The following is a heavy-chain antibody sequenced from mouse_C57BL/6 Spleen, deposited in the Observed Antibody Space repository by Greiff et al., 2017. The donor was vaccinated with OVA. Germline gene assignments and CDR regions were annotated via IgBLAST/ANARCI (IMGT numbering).Heavy chain of an antibody. J-gene: IGHJ4*01. CDR2: INPYNGDT. CDR1: GYSFTGYF. V-gene: IGHV1-20*01. CDR3: ARSTMITTVYYYAMDY. D-gene: IGHD2-4*01. Sequence: EVMLVESGPELVKPGDSVKISCKASGYSFTGYFMNWVMQSHGKSLEWIGRINPYNGDTFYNQKFKGKATLTVDKSSSTAHMELRSLTSEDSAVYYCARSTMITTVYYYAMDYWGQGTSVTVSS.